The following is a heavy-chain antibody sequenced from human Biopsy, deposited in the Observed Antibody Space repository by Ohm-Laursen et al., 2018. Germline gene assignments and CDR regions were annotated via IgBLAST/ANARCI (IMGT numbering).Heavy chain of an antibody. J-gene: IGHJ5*02. CDR3: ARGGGYNWNNGWFDP. V-gene: IGHV1-69*01. CDR2: IIGIFRTA. D-gene: IGHD1/OR15-1a*01. CDR1: GGTFSSSA. Sequence: SSVKVSCKASGGTFSSSAITWVRQAPGQGLEWMGGIIGIFRTAHYAQKFQGRVTITADESMSTAYMELSSLRSEDTAVYYCARGGGYNWNNGWFDPWGQGTVVTVSS.